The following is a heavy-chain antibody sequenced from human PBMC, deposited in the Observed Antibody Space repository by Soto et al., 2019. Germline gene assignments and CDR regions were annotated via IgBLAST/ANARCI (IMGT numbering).Heavy chain of an antibody. Sequence: PRGSLRLSCAASGFSFVNYAMNWVRQAPGKGLEWVSGLSGSGTSTYYADSVKGRFTISRDNSRDTLFLQMNSLTADDTAVYYCAKATTNGGWFNPFDSWGQGALVTVSS. CDR2: LSGSGTST. V-gene: IGHV3-23*01. J-gene: IGHJ4*02. CDR3: AKATTNGGWFNPFDS. CDR1: GFSFVNYA. D-gene: IGHD6-19*01.